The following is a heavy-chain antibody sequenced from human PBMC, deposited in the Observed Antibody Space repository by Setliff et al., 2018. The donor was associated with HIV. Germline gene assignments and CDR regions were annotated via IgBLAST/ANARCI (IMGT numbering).Heavy chain of an antibody. Sequence: PSETLSLTCAVSGGSISSGSYYWGWIRQPPGKGLEWIGSIYYSGSTYYNPSLNSRVTISVDASKNQFSLKLSSVTAADTAVYYCASLPPLYDSSGYYFDYWGQGTLVTVSS. J-gene: IGHJ4*02. D-gene: IGHD3-22*01. CDR3: ASLPPLYDSSGYYFDY. V-gene: IGHV4-39*01. CDR2: IYYSGST. CDR1: GGSISSGSYY.